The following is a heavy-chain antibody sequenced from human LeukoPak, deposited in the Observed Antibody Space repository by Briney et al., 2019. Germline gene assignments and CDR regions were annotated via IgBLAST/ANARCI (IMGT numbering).Heavy chain of an antibody. Sequence: PSETLSLTCTVSGGSISSYYWSWIRQPAGKGLEWIGRIYTSGSTNYNPSPKSRVTMSVDTSKNQFSLKLSSVTAADTAVYYCATGSGYYYVRGFDIWGQGTMVTVSS. CDR3: ATGSGYYYVRGFDI. V-gene: IGHV4-4*07. J-gene: IGHJ3*02. D-gene: IGHD3-22*01. CDR1: GGSISSYY. CDR2: IYTSGST.